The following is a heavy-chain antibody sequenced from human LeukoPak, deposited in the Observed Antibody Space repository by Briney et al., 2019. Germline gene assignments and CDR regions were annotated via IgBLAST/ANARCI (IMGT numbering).Heavy chain of an antibody. D-gene: IGHD3-10*01. V-gene: IGHV1-46*01. J-gene: IGHJ4*02. CDR1: GYTFTSYY. CDR2: INPSGGST. CDR3: ARDLGFGELLGQPFDY. Sequence: GASVKVSCKASGYTFTSYYMHWVRQAPGQGLEWMGIINPSGGSTSYAQKFQGRVTMTRDTSTSTVYMELSSLRSEDTAVYYCARDLGFGELLGQPFDYWGQGTLVTVSS.